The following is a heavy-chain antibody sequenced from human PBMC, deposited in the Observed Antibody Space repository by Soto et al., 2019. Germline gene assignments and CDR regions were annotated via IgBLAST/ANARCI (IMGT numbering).Heavy chain of an antibody. D-gene: IGHD2-21*02. Sequence: SETQSLTNPVSGGSISSDIYHWTWIRQSPGKGLEWIGYIYYSGSIFYNPSFKSRVTISVDTSKNQFSLQLSSVTAADTAVYFCAREDDGGDRDYYGLDVWGQGTTVTVSS. J-gene: IGHJ6*02. CDR3: AREDDGGDRDYYGLDV. CDR2: IYYSGSI. CDR1: GGSISSDIYH. V-gene: IGHV4-30-4*08.